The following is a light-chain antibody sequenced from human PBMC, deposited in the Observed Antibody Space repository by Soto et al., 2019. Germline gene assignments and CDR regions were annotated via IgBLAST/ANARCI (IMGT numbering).Light chain of an antibody. CDR1: QSVNMY. Sequence: VLTQSPATLYLSPGERATLSCRASQSVNMYFAWCQQKPGQAPRLLIYDTSKRAPGIPARFSGSGSGTDFTLTISSLEPEDFAIYFCQQRHNWPPVLSFGGGTRVEIK. CDR3: QQRHNWPPVLS. V-gene: IGKV3-11*01. J-gene: IGKJ4*01. CDR2: DTS.